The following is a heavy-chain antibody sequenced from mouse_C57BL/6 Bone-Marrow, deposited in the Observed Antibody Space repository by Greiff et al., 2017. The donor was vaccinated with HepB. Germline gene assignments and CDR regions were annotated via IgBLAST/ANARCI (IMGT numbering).Heavy chain of an antibody. CDR3: ARWGTMVYGNYWYFDV. Sequence: QVQLQQSGAELARPGASVKLSCKASGYTFTSYGISWVKQRTGQGLEWIGEIYPRSGNTYYNEKFKGKATLTADKSSSTAYMELRSLTSEDSAVYFCARWGTMVYGNYWYFDVWGTGTTVTVSS. D-gene: IGHD2-1*01. CDR2: IYPRSGNT. CDR1: GYTFTSYG. V-gene: IGHV1-81*01. J-gene: IGHJ1*03.